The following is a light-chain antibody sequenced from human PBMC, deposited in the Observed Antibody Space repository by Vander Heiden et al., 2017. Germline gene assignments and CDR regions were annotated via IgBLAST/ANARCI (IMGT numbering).Light chain of an antibody. CDR2: DVN. CDR3: CAYAGTDNVI. J-gene: IGLJ2*01. CDR1: SSDAGGSNY. V-gene: IGLV2-11*01. Sequence: QSALTQPRSVSGSPGQSVTISCTGTSSDAGGSNYVSWYQQHPGKAPKFIIYDVNKRPAGVPDRFSASKSGNTASLTISGLQTEDEADYYCAYAGTDNVIFGGGTRLTVL.